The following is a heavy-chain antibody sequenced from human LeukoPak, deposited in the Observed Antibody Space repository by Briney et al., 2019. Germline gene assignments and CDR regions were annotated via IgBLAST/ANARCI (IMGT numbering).Heavy chain of an antibody. V-gene: IGHV3-48*01. D-gene: IGHD3-16*01. CDR2: ISSSSSTI. CDR3: ARVRRGYLFGAFDI. CDR1: GFTVSSYS. J-gene: IGHJ3*02. Sequence: GGSLRLSCAASGFTVSSYSMNWVRQAPGKGLEWVSYISSSSSTIYYADSVKGRFTISRDNAKNSLYLQMNSLRAEDTAVYYCARVRRGYLFGAFDIWGQGTMVTVSS.